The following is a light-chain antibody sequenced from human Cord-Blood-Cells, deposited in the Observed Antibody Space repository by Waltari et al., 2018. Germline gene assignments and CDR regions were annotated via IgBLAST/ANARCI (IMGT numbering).Light chain of an antibody. J-gene: IGLJ1*01. CDR2: DVS. CDR1: SSDVGGYNY. CDR3: SSYTSSSTLG. Sequence: QSALTQPASVSGSPGQSITISCTGTSSDVGGYNYVSWYQQHPGKAPKLMIYDVSNRPSGVSNRFSGSKSGNMASLTISGLQAEDEADYYCSSYTSSSTLGFGTGTKVTVL. V-gene: IGLV2-14*03.